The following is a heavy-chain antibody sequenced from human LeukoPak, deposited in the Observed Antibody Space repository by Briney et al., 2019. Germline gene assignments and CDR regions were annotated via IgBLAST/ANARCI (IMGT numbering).Heavy chain of an antibody. J-gene: IGHJ4*02. CDR1: GFTVSSNY. CDR2: IYTSGST. Sequence: GGSLRLSCAASGFTVSSNYMSWARQAPGKGLEWVSVIYTSGSTYYADSVKGRFTMYRDNSKNTVYLLMNSLRAEDTAVYYCARAPYSWNYGWGQGTLVTVSS. V-gene: IGHV3-66*01. D-gene: IGHD1-7*01. CDR3: ARAPYSWNYG.